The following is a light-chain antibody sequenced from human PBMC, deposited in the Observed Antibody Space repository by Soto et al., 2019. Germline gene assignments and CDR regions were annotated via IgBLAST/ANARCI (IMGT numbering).Light chain of an antibody. Sequence: EIVLKMSPATLSVSPRERATLSCIASQSVSSNLAWYQQKPGQAPRLLIYGASSRDTGIPDRFSGSGSGTDFTLTISRLEPEDFGVYFCQQYGSSPSWTVGQGTKVDIK. CDR1: QSVSSN. V-gene: IGKV3-20*01. CDR3: QQYGSSPSWT. J-gene: IGKJ1*01. CDR2: GAS.